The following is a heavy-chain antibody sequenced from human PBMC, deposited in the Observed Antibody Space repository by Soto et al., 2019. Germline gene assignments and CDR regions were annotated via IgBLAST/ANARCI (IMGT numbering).Heavy chain of an antibody. CDR3: ARDPLIGGVPAATMGLEY. CDR1: GFTLSSYS. D-gene: IGHD2-2*01. Sequence: LRLSCAASGFTLSSYSMNWVRQAPGKGLEWVSSISSSSSYIYYADSVKGRFTISRDNAKNSLYLQMNSLRAEDTAVYYCARDPLIGGVPAATMGLEYWGQGTLVTVSS. CDR2: ISSSSSYI. V-gene: IGHV3-21*01. J-gene: IGHJ4*02.